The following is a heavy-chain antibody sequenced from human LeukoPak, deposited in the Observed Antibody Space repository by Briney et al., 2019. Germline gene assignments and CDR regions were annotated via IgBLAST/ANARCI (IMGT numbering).Heavy chain of an antibody. D-gene: IGHD2-2*01. J-gene: IGHJ6*02. Sequence: GGSLRLSCTASGYTFANDAVGWVRQAPGKGLEWVGFIRSKVYAGTAQYAASVKGRFTISRDDSKSIAYLQMNSLKIEDTAVYYCTRGLSRAYYYNGMDVWGQGTTVTVSS. CDR2: IRSKVYAGTA. CDR1: GYTFANDA. V-gene: IGHV3-49*04. CDR3: TRGLSRAYYYNGMDV.